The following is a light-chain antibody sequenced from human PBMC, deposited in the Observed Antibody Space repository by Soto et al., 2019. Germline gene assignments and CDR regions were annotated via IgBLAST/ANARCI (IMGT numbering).Light chain of an antibody. CDR1: NSDVGSYNR. V-gene: IGLV2-14*01. CDR3: NTYTTSETYV. Sequence: QSGLTQPASVSGSPGQSITISCTGTNSDVGSYNRVSWYQQPPGTAPKLMIFDVNNRPSGVSYRFSGSKSGNTAYLNISGLQAGDEADYYRNTYTTSETYVFGTGTKVTVL. J-gene: IGLJ1*01. CDR2: DVN.